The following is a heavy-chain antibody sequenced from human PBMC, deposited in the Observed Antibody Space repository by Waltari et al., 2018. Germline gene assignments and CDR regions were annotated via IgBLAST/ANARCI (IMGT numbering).Heavy chain of an antibody. CDR1: GFTFSSYA. D-gene: IGHD1-26*01. V-gene: IGHV3-30*01. Sequence: QVQLVESGGGVVQPGRSLRLSCAASGFTFSSYAMHWVRQAPGKGLEGVAVISYDGSNKYYADSVKGRFTISRDNSKNTLYLQMNSLRAEDTAVYYCARVDLWDSRFDYWGQGTLVTVSS. CDR2: ISYDGSNK. J-gene: IGHJ4*02. CDR3: ARVDLWDSRFDY.